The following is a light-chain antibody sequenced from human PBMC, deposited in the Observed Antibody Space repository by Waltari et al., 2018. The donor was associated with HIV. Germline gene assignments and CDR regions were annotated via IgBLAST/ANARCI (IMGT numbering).Light chain of an antibody. CDR3: QQYYSTPPT. CDR1: QSLLYRPTNKDS. Sequence: DIVMTQLPDSLAVSLGERATLNCKSSQSLLYRPTNKDSFAGYQQEPGQSPKLLIYWASTREFGVPDRFSGSGSGTDFTLTISSLQAEDVAVYYCQQYYSTPPTFGPGTKVDIK. J-gene: IGKJ3*01. V-gene: IGKV4-1*01. CDR2: WAS.